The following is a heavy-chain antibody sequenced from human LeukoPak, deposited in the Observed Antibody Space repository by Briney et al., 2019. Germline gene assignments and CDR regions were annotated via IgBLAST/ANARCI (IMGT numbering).Heavy chain of an antibody. CDR1: GGSFSGYS. CDR3: ARGVDYYGV. D-gene: IGHD3-10*01. V-gene: IGHV4-34*01. Sequence: SETLSLTCAVYGGSFSGYSWNWIRQPPVKGLEWIGEINHSGGTNYNPSLKSRVTISVDTSKKQFSQKLSSVTTADTAVYYCARGVDYYGVWGQGTLVTVSS. CDR2: INHSGGT. J-gene: IGHJ4*02.